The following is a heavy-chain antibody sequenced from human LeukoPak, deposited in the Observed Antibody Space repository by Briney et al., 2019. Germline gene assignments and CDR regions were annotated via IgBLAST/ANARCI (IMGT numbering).Heavy chain of an antibody. CDR3: ARDNSVEDTAWWFDP. CDR1: VYTYTSYY. D-gene: IGHD4-23*01. Sequence: ASVQVSCKASVYTYTSYYMHWVRQAVGQGLEWMGITNPRRSSTLWTHRCQSRVTMTSDLSTSTDYMELSSLRSEDTAVYYCARDNSVEDTAWWFDPWDQGTLVTVSA. V-gene: IGHV1-46*01. CDR2: TNPRRSST. J-gene: IGHJ5*02.